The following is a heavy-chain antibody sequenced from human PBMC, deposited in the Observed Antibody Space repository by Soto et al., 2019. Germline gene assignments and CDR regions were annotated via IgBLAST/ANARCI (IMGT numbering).Heavy chain of an antibody. D-gene: IGHD2-2*01. V-gene: IGHV3-7*03. CDR3: ARFATSPFDYWYFDL. Sequence: PGGSLRLSCAASGFTFGSYWMSRVRQAPGKGLEWVANIKQDGTEKYYVDSVKGRFTISGDNAKNSLYLQMHSLRAEDTAVYYCARFATSPFDYWYFDLWGRGALVTVSS. CDR1: GFTFGSYW. J-gene: IGHJ2*01. CDR2: IKQDGTEK.